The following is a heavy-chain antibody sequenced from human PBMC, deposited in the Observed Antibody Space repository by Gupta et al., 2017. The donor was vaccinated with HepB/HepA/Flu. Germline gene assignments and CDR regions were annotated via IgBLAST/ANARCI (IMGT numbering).Heavy chain of an antibody. CDR2: INHSGST. J-gene: IGHJ1*01. D-gene: IGHD2-2*02. V-gene: IGHV4-34*01. Sequence: QVQLQQWGAGLLKPSETLSLTCAVYGGSFSGYYWSWIRQPPGKGLEWIGEINHSGSTNYNPSLKSRVTISVDTSKNQFSLKLSSVTAADTAVYYCARGRSLVVPAAIGEYFQHWGQGTLVTVSS. CDR1: GGSFSGYY. CDR3: ARGRSLVVPAAIGEYFQH.